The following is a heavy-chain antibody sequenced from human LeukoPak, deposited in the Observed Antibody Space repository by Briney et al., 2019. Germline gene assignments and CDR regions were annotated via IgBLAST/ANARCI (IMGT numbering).Heavy chain of an antibody. Sequence: GGSLRLSCAASRFTFDDYAMHWVRHAPGEGLEWVSGVSWNSGSRRYADSVKGRFTISRDNAENSLYLQMNSLRAEDTALYYCAKGAVMDANVFDYWGQGTLVTVSS. CDR2: VSWNSGSR. CDR3: AKGAVMDANVFDY. V-gene: IGHV3-9*01. J-gene: IGHJ4*02. CDR1: RFTFDDYA. D-gene: IGHD3-16*01.